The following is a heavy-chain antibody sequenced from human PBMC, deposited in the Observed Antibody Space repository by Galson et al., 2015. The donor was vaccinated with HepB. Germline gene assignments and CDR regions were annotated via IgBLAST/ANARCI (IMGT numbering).Heavy chain of an antibody. Sequence: SVKVSCKASGYTFTGYFMHWVRQAPGQRLEWMGRINTNSGDTSYAQKFQGRVTMTRDTSISTAYMELSRLRSDDTAVYYCARSPSIFGVVIRFHYYMDVWGEGTTVTVSS. CDR1: GYTFTGYF. J-gene: IGHJ6*03. CDR3: ARSPSIFGVVIRFHYYMDV. CDR2: INTNSGDT. D-gene: IGHD3-3*01. V-gene: IGHV1-2*06.